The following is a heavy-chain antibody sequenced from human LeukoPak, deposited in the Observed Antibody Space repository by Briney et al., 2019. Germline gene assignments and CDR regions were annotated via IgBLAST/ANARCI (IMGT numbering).Heavy chain of an antibody. V-gene: IGHV4-39*01. CDR3: ARHSNYGQQDY. CDR2: VYYSGST. Sequence: SQTLSLTCTVSGGSISSSSFYWGWIRQPPGKGLEWIGYVYYSGSTYYNPSLKSRVTISVDTSKNQFSLKVSSVTAADTAVYCCARHSNYGQQDYWGQGTLVTVSS. CDR1: GGSISSSSFY. J-gene: IGHJ4*02. D-gene: IGHD3-10*01.